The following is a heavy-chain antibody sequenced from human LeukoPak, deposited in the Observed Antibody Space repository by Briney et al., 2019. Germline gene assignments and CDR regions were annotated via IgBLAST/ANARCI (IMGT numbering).Heavy chain of an antibody. CDR3: ARVAGGSSGYYYGDYFDY. Sequence: NSGGSLRLSCAASGFTFSTYAMSWVRQPPGKGLEWIGEIYHSGSTNYNPSLKSRVTISVDKSKNQFSLKLSSMTAADTAVYYCARVAGGSSGYYYGDYFDYWGQGTLVTVSS. V-gene: IGHV4-4*02. D-gene: IGHD3-22*01. CDR2: IYHSGST. CDR1: GFTFSTYAM. J-gene: IGHJ4*02.